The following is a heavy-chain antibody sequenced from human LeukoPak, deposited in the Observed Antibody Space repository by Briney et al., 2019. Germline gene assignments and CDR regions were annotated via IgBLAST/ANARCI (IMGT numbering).Heavy chain of an antibody. J-gene: IGHJ5*02. D-gene: IGHD4/OR15-4a*01. CDR3: ARQSYDYGANGRNWFDP. CDR1: GGSISSYY. V-gene: IGHV4-59*08. CDR2: IYYSGST. Sequence: SETLSLTCTVSGGSISSYYWSWIRQPPGKGLEWIGYIYYSGSTNYNPSLKSRVTISVDTSKNQFSLKLTSVTAADTAVYYCARQSYDYGANGRNWFDPWGHGAQVTVSS.